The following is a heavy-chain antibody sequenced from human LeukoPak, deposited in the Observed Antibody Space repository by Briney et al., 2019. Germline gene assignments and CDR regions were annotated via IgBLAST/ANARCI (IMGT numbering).Heavy chain of an antibody. V-gene: IGHV1-2*02. CDR2: INPNSGGT. J-gene: IGHJ5*02. CDR3: ARGGDWNLTPSFDP. Sequence: ASVKVSCKASGYTFTSYDINWVRQATGQGLEWMGWINPNSGGTNYAQKFQGRVTMTRDTSISTAYMELSRLRSDDTAVYYCARGGDWNLTPSFDPWGQGTLVTVSS. D-gene: IGHD1-1*01. CDR1: GYTFTSYD.